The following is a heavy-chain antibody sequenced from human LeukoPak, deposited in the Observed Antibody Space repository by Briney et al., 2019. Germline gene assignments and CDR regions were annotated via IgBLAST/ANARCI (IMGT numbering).Heavy chain of an antibody. CDR1: GGSISSGSYY. J-gene: IGHJ4*02. D-gene: IGHD3-3*01. V-gene: IGHV4-39*07. Sequence: SETLSLTCTVSGGSISSGSYYWGWIRQPPGKGLEWIGSIYHSGRTYYNPSLKNRVTISVDTSKDQFSLKLGSVTAADTAVYFCARDETYSDFWSGSTEGGKGYYLDYWGQGILVTVSS. CDR2: IYHSGRT. CDR3: ARDETYSDFWSGSTEGGKGYYLDY.